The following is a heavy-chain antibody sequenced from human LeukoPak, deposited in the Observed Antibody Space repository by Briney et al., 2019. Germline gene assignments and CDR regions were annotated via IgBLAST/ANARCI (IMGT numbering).Heavy chain of an antibody. CDR3: ARGGTGATRDDTFDI. CDR2: ISSGSSHI. Sequence: GGSLRLSCVATGFTFKSSSVSWVRQAPGKGLEWVSSISSGSSHIFYADSVKGRFTISRDNAKNSLYLQMNSLRAEDTAVYYCARGGTGATRDDTFDIWGQGTMVTVSS. J-gene: IGHJ3*02. D-gene: IGHD1-7*01. CDR1: GFTFKSSS. V-gene: IGHV3-21*01.